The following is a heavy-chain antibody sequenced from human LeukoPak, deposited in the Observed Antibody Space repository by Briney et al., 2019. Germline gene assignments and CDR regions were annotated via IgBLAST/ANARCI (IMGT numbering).Heavy chain of an antibody. D-gene: IGHD6-13*01. CDR2: ISSSGSTI. V-gene: IGHV3-11*01. J-gene: IGHJ5*02. Sequence: GGSLRLSCAASGFTFSDYYMSWIRQAPGKGLEWVSYISSSGSTIYYADSVKGRFTISRDNAKNSLYLQINSLRAEDTAVYYCARGGVSSSSYNWFDPWGQGTLVTVSS. CDR1: GFTFSDYY. CDR3: ARGGVSSSSYNWFDP.